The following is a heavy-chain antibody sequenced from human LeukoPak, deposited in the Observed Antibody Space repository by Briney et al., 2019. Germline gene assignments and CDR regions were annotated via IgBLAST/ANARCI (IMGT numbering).Heavy chain of an antibody. J-gene: IGHJ4*02. CDR2: ISAYNGNT. D-gene: IGHD6-13*01. CDR1: GYTFTSYG. Sequence: ASVKVSCKASGYTFTSYGISWVRQAPGQGLEWMGWISAYNGNTNYAQKLQGRVTMTTDTSTSTAYMELRSLRSDDTAVYYCARVISGYSSSRNFDYWGQGTLVTVSS. CDR3: ARVISGYSSSRNFDY. V-gene: IGHV1-18*01.